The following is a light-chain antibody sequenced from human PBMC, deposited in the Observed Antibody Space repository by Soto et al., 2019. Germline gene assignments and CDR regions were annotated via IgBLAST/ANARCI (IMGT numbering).Light chain of an antibody. CDR2: GAS. Sequence: EIVMTQSPATLAVSPGETATLSCRASQIVSTNLVWYQQKPGQTPRLLIYGASTRASGVPARFSGSGSGTEFTLTISSLQSEDFAVYYCQQYNIWPPLTFGGGTRVE. J-gene: IGKJ4*01. CDR1: QIVSTN. CDR3: QQYNIWPPLT. V-gene: IGKV3-15*01.